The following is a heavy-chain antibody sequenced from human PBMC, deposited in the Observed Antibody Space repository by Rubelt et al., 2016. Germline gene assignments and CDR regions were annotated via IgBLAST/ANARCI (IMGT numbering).Heavy chain of an antibody. CDR3: ARLSITIFGVVVYYYGMDV. CDR1: GYTFTSYD. CDR2: MNPNSGNT. V-gene: IGHV1-8*01. D-gene: IGHD3-3*01. J-gene: IGHJ6*02. Sequence: QVQLVQSGAEVRKPGASVKVSCKASGYTFTSYDINWVRQATGQGLEWMGWMNPNSGNTGYAQKFQGRVTMTRNTSISTAYRELSSVRSEDTAVYYCARLSITIFGVVVYYYGMDVWGQGTTVTVSS.